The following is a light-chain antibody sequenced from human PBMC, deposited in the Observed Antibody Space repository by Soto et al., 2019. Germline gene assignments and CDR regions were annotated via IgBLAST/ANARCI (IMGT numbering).Light chain of an antibody. J-gene: IGKJ1*01. CDR1: LGVARY. CDR3: QHNNGYSWT. CDR2: AAS. Sequence: IQLTQSPSSLSASVGDRVTITCRASLGVARYLAWYQQKPGTAPKLLIYAASTLQSGVPSRFSGSGSGTEFTLTISSLQPDDFATYYCQHNNGYSWTFGQGTKVDIK. V-gene: IGKV1-9*01.